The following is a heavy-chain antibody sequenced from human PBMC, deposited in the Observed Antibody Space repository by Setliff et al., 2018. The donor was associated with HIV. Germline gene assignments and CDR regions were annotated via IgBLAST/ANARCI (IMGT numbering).Heavy chain of an antibody. CDR1: GFTFSSYA. CDR3: ATMTSSFHMDV. CDR2: ISGSGGST. Sequence: PGGSLRLSCAASGFTFSSYAMTWVRQARGKGLEWVSVISGSGGSTYYADSVRGRFTIARDNSKNTLYLQMNSLRAEDTAVYYCATMTSSFHMDVWGKGTTVTVSS. J-gene: IGHJ6*03. V-gene: IGHV3-23*01. D-gene: IGHD2-2*01.